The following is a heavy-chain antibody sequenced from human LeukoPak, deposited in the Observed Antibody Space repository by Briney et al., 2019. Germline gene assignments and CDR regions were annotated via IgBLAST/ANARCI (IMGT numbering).Heavy chain of an antibody. CDR3: ARRTALGGAFDI. J-gene: IGHJ3*02. V-gene: IGHV4-34*01. D-gene: IGHD3-16*01. CDR2: INHSGST. Sequence: SETLSRTCAVYGGSFSGYYWSWIRQPPGKGLEWIGEINHSGSTNYNPSLKSRVTISVDTSKNQFSLKLSSVTAADTAVYYCARRTALGGAFDIWGQGTMVTVSP. CDR1: GGSFSGYY.